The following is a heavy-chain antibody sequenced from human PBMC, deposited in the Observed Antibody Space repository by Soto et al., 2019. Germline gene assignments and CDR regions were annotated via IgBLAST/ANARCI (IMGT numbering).Heavy chain of an antibody. CDR3: ARGRDGYNLGLDY. CDR2: IYSGGST. CDR1: GFTVSSSY. J-gene: IGHJ4*02. Sequence: EVQLEESGGGLIQPGGSLRLSCAASGFTVSSSYMYWVRQAPGKGLEWVSVIYSGGSTYYVDSVKGRFTMSRDNSKNTLYLQMNSLRAEDTAVYYCARGRDGYNLGLDYWGQGTLVTVSS. V-gene: IGHV3-53*01. D-gene: IGHD5-12*01.